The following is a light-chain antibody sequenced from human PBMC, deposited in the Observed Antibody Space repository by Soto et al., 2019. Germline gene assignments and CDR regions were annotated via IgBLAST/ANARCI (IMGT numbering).Light chain of an antibody. CDR1: SSDIGAYDY. CDR2: DVT. CDR3: SSYTRSSTPYV. J-gene: IGLJ1*01. V-gene: IGLV2-14*01. Sequence: QSVLTQPASVSGSPGQSITISCTGSSSDIGAYDYVSWYQQRPVKAPKLMIFDVTNRPSGVSDRFSGSKSGNTASLTISGLQTEDEADYYCSSYTRSSTPYVFGTGTKVPVL.